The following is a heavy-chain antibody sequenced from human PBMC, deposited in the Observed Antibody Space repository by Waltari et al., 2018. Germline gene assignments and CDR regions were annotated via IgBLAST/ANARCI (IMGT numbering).Heavy chain of an antibody. J-gene: IGHJ4*02. Sequence: QVQLQQWGAGLLQPSETLSLTCAVYGGSFSGYYWRWIRQPPGKGLEWIGEINHSGSTNYNPSLKSRVTISVDTSKNQFSLKLSSVTAADTAVYYCATPIAVAGTVIDYWGQGTLVTVSS. CDR1: GGSFSGYY. V-gene: IGHV4-34*01. D-gene: IGHD6-19*01. CDR2: INHSGST. CDR3: ATPIAVAGTVIDY.